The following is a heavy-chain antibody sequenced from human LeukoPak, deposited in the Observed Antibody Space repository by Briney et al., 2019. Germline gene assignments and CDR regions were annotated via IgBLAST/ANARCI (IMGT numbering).Heavy chain of an antibody. Sequence: ASVKVSCKASGYTFTGYYMHWVQQAPGQGLEWMGRINPNSGGTNYAQKFQGRVTMTRDTSISTAYMELSRLRSDDTAVYYCARVSFHGPPDYWGQGTLVTVSS. J-gene: IGHJ4*02. CDR2: INPNSGGT. CDR3: ARVSFHGPPDY. D-gene: IGHD1-14*01. V-gene: IGHV1-2*06. CDR1: GYTFTGYY.